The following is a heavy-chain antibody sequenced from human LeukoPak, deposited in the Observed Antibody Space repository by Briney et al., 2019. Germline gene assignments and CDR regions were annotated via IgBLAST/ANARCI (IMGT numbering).Heavy chain of an antibody. Sequence: SETLSLTCTVSGGSISSYYWSWIRQPPGKGLEWIGDIYYSGGSNYNPSLKSGGTISVDKYKNQLSLKLRSVTAADTAVYYCARGKVGYYYGSGSYYFDYWGQGTLVTVSS. V-gene: IGHV4-59*01. D-gene: IGHD3-10*01. CDR2: IYYSGGS. CDR3: ARGKVGYYYGSGSYYFDY. J-gene: IGHJ4*02. CDR1: GGSISSYY.